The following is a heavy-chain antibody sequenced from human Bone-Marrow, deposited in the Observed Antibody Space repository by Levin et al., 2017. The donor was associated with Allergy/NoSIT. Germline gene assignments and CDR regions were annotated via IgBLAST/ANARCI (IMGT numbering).Heavy chain of an antibody. CDR2: VSAYSGNT. V-gene: IGHV1-18*01. J-gene: IGHJ6*02. CDR1: GYTFTTYG. CDR3: ARGHFPYYYYGMDV. Sequence: ASVKVSCKASGYTFTTYGLTWVRQAPGQGLEWMGWVSAYSGNTNYALNLQDRVTMPTDTATNTDYMELTSLRSDDTAIYYCARGHFPYYYYGMDVWGQGTTVVVSS.